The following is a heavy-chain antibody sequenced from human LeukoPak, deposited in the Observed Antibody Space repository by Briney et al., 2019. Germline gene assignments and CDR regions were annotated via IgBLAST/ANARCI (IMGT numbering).Heavy chain of an antibody. V-gene: IGHV3-7*03. CDR1: GFTFSSYW. J-gene: IGHJ4*02. Sequence: GGSLRLSCAASGFTFSSYWMSRVRQAPGKGLEWVGNIKLDGSEKNYVDSVKGRFTISRDNTKNSLYLQMNSLRAEDTAVFYCARDQYDTWSRRGNFDSWGQGTLVIVSS. CDR2: IKLDGSEK. CDR3: ARDQYDTWSRRGNFDS. D-gene: IGHD3-3*01.